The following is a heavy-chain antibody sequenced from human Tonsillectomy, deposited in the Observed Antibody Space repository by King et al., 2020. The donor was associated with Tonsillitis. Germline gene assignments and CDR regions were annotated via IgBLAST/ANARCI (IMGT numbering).Heavy chain of an antibody. Sequence: VQLQESGPGLVKPSETLSLTCAVSKYSISSAYYWGWIRQPPGKGLEWIGNIYHSGSTYYNPSLKSRVTISVDTSKNQFSLKLSSVTAADTAVYYCARAYYDSWSYFYFDYWGQGTLVTVSS. CDR3: ARAYYDSWSYFYFDY. CDR2: IYHSGST. V-gene: IGHV4-38-2*01. D-gene: IGHD3-22*01. J-gene: IGHJ4*02. CDR1: KYSISSAYY.